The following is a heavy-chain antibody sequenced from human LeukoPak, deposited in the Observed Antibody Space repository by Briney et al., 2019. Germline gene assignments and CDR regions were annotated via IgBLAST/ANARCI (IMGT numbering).Heavy chain of an antibody. CDR3: ARGQRRGGSGELDY. Sequence: SETLSLTCTVSGGSISSYYWTWIRQPPGKGLEWMGYIFYTGDTKYNPSLKSRVTISVGTSKNQFSLSLSSVTAADTAVYYCARGQRRGGSGELDYWGQGTLVIVSS. CDR2: IFYTGDT. V-gene: IGHV4-59*01. CDR1: GGSISSYY. D-gene: IGHD2-15*01. J-gene: IGHJ4*02.